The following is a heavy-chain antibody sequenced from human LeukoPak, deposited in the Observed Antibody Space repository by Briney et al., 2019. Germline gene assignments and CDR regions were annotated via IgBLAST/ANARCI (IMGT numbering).Heavy chain of an antibody. D-gene: IGHD4-23*01. CDR3: ARQAGGTSGPFDY. CDR1: GGSISSSY. V-gene: IGHV4-59*08. CDR2: IYHSEST. J-gene: IGHJ4*02. Sequence: SETLSLTCTVSGGSISSSYCSWIRQPPGKGLDWIGYIYHSESTNYNPSLKSRVTISVNTSKNQFSLKLSSVTAADTAVYYCARQAGGTSGPFDYWGQGTLVTASS.